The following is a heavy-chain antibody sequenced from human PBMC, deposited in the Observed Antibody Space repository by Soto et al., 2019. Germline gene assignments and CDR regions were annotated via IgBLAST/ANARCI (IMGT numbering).Heavy chain of an antibody. J-gene: IGHJ4*02. V-gene: IGHV3-23*01. CDR2: ISGSGGNT. D-gene: IGHD2-2*01. Sequence: PGGSLRLSCAAFGFTFSSYAMNWVRQAPGKGLEWVSAISGSGGNTYYADSVKGRFTISRDNSKNTLCLQMNSLRAEDTAVYYCAKCQKSTTCYVDYWGQGTLVTVSS. CDR3: AKCQKSTTCYVDY. CDR1: GFTFSSYA.